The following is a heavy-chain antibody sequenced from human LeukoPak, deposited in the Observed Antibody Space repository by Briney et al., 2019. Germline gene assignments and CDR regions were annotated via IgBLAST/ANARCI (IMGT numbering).Heavy chain of an antibody. CDR1: GYSISSGYY. CDR3: ARDYYDSSGYLPFRY. Sequence: PSETLSLTCTDSGYSISSGYYWGWIRQPAGKGLERIGRINTSGSTNYNPSLKSRVTISIDTSKNQLSLKLSSVTAADTAVYYCARDYYDSSGYLPFRYCGQGTLVTVSS. J-gene: IGHJ4*02. D-gene: IGHD3-22*01. CDR2: INTSGST. V-gene: IGHV4-61*02.